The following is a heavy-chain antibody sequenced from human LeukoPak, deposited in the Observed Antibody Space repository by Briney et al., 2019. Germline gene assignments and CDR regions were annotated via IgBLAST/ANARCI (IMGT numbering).Heavy chain of an antibody. CDR1: GGHINRYH. V-gene: IGHV4-59*12. CDR3: ARGFGGYPEDY. D-gene: IGHD2-15*01. J-gene: IGHJ4*02. CDR2: SYGSACT. Sequence: WETLSLLCTVSGGHINRYHWRWIPQPPGGGLEGIGCSYGSACTNYNPSRKSRITISVDTSKNQFYLKRSAVADADTAVYYCARGFGGYPEDYWGQGTLVTVSS.